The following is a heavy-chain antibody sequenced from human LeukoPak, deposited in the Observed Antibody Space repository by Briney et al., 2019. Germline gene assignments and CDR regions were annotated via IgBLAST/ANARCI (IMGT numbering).Heavy chain of an antibody. CDR3: ARRINWNDLGDAFDI. Sequence: ASVKVSCKASGYTFTSYGISWVRQAPGQGLEWMGWISAYNGNTNYAQKLQGRVTMTTDTSTSTAYMELRSLRSDDTAVYYCARRINWNDLGDAFDIWGQGTMVTVSS. V-gene: IGHV1-18*01. D-gene: IGHD1-1*01. J-gene: IGHJ3*02. CDR1: GYTFTSYG. CDR2: ISAYNGNT.